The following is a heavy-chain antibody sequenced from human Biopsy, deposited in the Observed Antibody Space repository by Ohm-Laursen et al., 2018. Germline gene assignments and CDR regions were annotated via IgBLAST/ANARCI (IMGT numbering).Heavy chain of an antibody. J-gene: IGHJ4*02. CDR3: ASSDGRSGFDC. Sequence: SVKASRKTPVVTFRNYGVNWVRQAPGQGLEWMGGILPLSGTTSFAQKFQGRVILTADGSTSTAYMELSSLISEDTAVYYCASSDGRSGFDCWGQGTLVTVSS. CDR2: ILPLSGTT. D-gene: IGHD3-10*01. V-gene: IGHV1-69*13. CDR1: VVTFRNYG.